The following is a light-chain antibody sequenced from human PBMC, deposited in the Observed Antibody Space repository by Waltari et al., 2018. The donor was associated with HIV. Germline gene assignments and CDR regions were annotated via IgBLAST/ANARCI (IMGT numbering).Light chain of an antibody. Sequence: SCVLTQPPSVSVAPGQTARITCEGNKIGSESVHWYQQRPGQAPVVVIYHDRDRPSGIPERFSGSNSGNTATLTITRVEAGDEADYYCQLFQCCNNWVFGGGTKLTVL. CDR1: KIGSES. CDR3: QLFQCCNNWV. CDR2: HDR. V-gene: IGLV3-21*01. J-gene: IGLJ3*02.